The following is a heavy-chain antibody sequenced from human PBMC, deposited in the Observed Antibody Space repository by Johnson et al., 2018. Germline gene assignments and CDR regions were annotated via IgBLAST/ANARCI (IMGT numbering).Heavy chain of an antibody. CDR2: ICEGGRVT. D-gene: IGHD3-10*01. CDR3: IRDFREFDF. J-gene: IGHJ4*02. V-gene: IGHV3-74*01. Sequence: VQLVQSGGGVVQXGGSLRLSCAASGFPFSSHCMHWVRPAPGKGPMWVSRICEGGRVTNYADSVKGRFTISRDDAKSMVYLHMNSLTVEDTAGYDCIRDFREFDFWGQGTLVTVSS. CDR1: GFPFSSHC.